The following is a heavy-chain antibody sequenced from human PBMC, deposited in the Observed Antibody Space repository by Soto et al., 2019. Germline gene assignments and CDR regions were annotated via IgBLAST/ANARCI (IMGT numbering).Heavy chain of an antibody. J-gene: IGHJ6*02. Sequence: PGGSLRLSCAAAGFHFSSFGMSWVSQATGKGLEWVSIISGTGDNTYYADSVKVRFTISRDNAKNSLYLQMNSLRAEDTAVYYCAREGIAVAPARSIADYYYGMDVWGQGTTVTVSS. CDR1: GFHFSSFG. V-gene: IGHV3-23*01. CDR2: ISGTGDNT. CDR3: AREGIAVAPARSIADYYYGMDV. D-gene: IGHD6-19*01.